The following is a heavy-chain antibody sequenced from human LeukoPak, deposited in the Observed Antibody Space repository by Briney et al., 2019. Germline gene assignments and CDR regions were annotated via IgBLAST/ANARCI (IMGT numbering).Heavy chain of an antibody. CDR1: GGSISSYY. D-gene: IGHD4-17*01. CDR3: ARNQRDYLFDY. Sequence: PSETLSLTCTVSGGSISSYYWGWIRQPPGKGLEWIGSIYYSGSTYYNPSLKSRVTISVDTSKNQFSLKLSSVTAADTAVYYCARNQRDYLFDYWGQGTLVTVSS. J-gene: IGHJ4*02. V-gene: IGHV4-39*01. CDR2: IYYSGST.